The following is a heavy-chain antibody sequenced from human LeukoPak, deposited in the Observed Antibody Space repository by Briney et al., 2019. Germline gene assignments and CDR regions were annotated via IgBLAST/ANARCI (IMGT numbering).Heavy chain of an antibody. J-gene: IGHJ4*02. CDR2: IYYSGST. Sequence: SETLSLTCTVSGGSIGGYYWSWIRQPPGKGLEWIGYIYYSGSTNYNPSLKSRVTMSVDTSMNQFSLRLSSVTAADTAVYYCAREGYTSGWYKTDYWGQGTLVTVSS. D-gene: IGHD6-19*01. CDR3: AREGYTSGWYKTDY. CDR1: GGSIGGYY. V-gene: IGHV4-59*01.